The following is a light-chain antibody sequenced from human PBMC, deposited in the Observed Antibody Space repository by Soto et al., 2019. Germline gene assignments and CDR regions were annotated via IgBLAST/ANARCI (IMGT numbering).Light chain of an antibody. CDR1: QSISSW. CDR3: QQYNSYPFT. V-gene: IGKV1-5*01. Sequence: DIQMTQSPSTLSASVRDRVTITCRASQSISSWLTWYQQKPGKAPKLLIYDASSLEGGIPSRFSGSGSGTEFTLTISSLQPDDFATYYCQQYNSYPFTFGGGTKVEIK. J-gene: IGKJ4*01. CDR2: DAS.